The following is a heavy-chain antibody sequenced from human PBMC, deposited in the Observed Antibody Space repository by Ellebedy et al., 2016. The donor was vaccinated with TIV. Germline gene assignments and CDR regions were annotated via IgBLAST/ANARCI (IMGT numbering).Heavy chain of an antibody. CDR3: ARTAPSSTSCCDY. Sequence: AASVKVSCKASGGTFSSYAISWVRQAPGQGLEWMGGIIPIFGTANYAQKFQGRVTITADESTSTADMELSSLRSEDTAVYYCARTAPSSTSCCDYWGQGTLVTVSS. J-gene: IGHJ4*02. V-gene: IGHV1-69*13. CDR2: IIPIFGTA. CDR1: GGTFSSYA. D-gene: IGHD2-2*01.